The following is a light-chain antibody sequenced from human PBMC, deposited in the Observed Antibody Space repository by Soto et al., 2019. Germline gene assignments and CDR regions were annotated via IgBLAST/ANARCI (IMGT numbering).Light chain of an antibody. J-gene: IGKJ2*01. Sequence: EIVLTQSPGTLSLSPGERATLSCRASQSVRSGYLAWYQHKPGQAPRLLIYGASSRATGIPDRFSGSGSGTDFTLTISRLEPEDFAVYYCQQYGSSPLYTFGQGTKLEIK. V-gene: IGKV3-20*01. CDR2: GAS. CDR1: QSVRSGY. CDR3: QQYGSSPLYT.